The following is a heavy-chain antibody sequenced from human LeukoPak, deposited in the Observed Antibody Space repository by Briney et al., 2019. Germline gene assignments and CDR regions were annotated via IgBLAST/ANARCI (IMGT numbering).Heavy chain of an antibody. V-gene: IGHV1-18*01. CDR2: ISAHNGDT. J-gene: IGHJ4*02. Sequence: ASVKVSCKASGYTFTTYGISWVRQAPGQGLEWMGWISAHNGDTNYAQRHQGRVTMTTDTSTSTAYMELRSLRSDDTAVYYCARVKARSGSYSLDYWGQGTLVTVSS. CDR1: GYTFTTYG. D-gene: IGHD1-26*01. CDR3: ARVKARSGSYSLDY.